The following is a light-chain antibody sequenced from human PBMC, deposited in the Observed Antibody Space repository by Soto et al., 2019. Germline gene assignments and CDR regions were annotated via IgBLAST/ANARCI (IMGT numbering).Light chain of an antibody. CDR1: ESVSSW. Sequence: DIQMTQSPSTLSASVGDRVTITCRASESVSSWLAWYQQKPGKAPKLLIYKASSLQSGVPSRFSGSGSGTEFTLTISSLQPDYFATYYCQQYNSYSYTFGQGTKLEIK. J-gene: IGKJ2*01. CDR3: QQYNSYSYT. CDR2: KAS. V-gene: IGKV1-5*03.